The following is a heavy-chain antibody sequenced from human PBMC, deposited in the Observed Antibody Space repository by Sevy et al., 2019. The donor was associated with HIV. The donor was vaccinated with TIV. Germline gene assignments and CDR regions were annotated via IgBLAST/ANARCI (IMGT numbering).Heavy chain of an antibody. CDR2: ISASGGGT. Sequence: GGSLRLSCAASGFTFSRCAMNWVRQAPGKGLEWVSDISASGGGTNYADSVKGRFTISRDNSKNTLYLQMNSLRAEDTAVHYCAKGDSSGWHGHFDYWGQGTLVTVSS. CDR1: GFTFSRCA. D-gene: IGHD6-19*01. J-gene: IGHJ4*02. V-gene: IGHV3-23*01. CDR3: AKGDSSGWHGHFDY.